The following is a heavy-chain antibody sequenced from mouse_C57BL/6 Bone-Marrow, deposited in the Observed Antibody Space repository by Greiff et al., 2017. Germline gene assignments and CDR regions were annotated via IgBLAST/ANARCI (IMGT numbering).Heavy chain of an antibody. V-gene: IGHV1-19*01. CDR1: GYTFTDYY. J-gene: IGHJ3*01. CDR3: AREGNSWFAY. D-gene: IGHD2-1*01. Sequence: SGPVLVKPGASVKMSCKASGYTFTDYYMNWVKQSHGKSLEWIGVINPYNGGTSYNQKFKGKATLTVDKSSSTAYMELNSLTSEDSAVYYCAREGNSWFAYWGQGTLVTVSA. CDR2: INPYNGGT.